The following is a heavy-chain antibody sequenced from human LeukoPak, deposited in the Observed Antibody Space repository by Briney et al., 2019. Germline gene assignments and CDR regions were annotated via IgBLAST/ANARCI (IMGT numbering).Heavy chain of an antibody. D-gene: IGHD3-10*01. J-gene: IGHJ6*02. CDR1: GFTLSHYA. CDR2: ISYDGSNK. CDR3: ARVRGITMVRGVQPYYYYGMDV. Sequence: GGSLRLSCAASGFTLSHYAMHWIRQAPGKGLEWVAVISYDGSNKYYADSVKGRFTISRDNSKNTPYLQMNSLRAEDTAVYYCARVRGITMVRGVQPYYYYGMDVWGQGTTVTVSS. V-gene: IGHV3-30-3*01.